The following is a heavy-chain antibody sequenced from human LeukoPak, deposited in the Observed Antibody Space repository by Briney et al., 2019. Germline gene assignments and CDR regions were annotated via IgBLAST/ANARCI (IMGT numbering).Heavy chain of an antibody. CDR1: GYNFDTYW. CDR2: IYGGDSDT. J-gene: IGHJ3*02. Sequence: GESLKISCKGSGYNFDTYWIGWVRQMPGKGLEWMGIIYGGDSDTRYSPSFQGQVTISVDKSITTTYLQWSSLKAADTAVYYCASSHRLSSNRIELWWRPRVSMIAFDIWGQGTMVTVSS. V-gene: IGHV5-51*01. CDR3: ASSHRLSSNRIELWWRPRVSMIAFDI. D-gene: IGHD2-21*01.